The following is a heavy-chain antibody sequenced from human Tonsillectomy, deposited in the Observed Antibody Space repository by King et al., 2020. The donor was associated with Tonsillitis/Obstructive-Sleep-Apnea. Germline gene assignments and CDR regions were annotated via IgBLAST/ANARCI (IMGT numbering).Heavy chain of an antibody. CDR1: GFTFSDYY. Sequence: VQLVESGGGLVKPGGSLRLSCAASGFTFSDYYMSWIRQAPGKGLEWVSYISSSSSYTNYADSVKGRFTISRDNAKNSLYLQMNSLRAEDTAVYYCIIERAAAGAGVEVLRLDDWGQGTLVTVSA. D-gene: IGHD6-13*01. CDR3: IIERAAAGAGVEVLRLDD. V-gene: IGHV3-11*06. CDR2: ISSSSSYT. J-gene: IGHJ4*02.